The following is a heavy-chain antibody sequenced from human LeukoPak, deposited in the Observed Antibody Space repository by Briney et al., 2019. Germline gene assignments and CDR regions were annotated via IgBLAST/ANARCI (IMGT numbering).Heavy chain of an antibody. CDR3: ARAQPGYYYYYYMDV. J-gene: IGHJ6*03. V-gene: IGHV3-23*01. CDR2: ISGSGGST. Sequence: GGSLRLSCAASRFTFSSYAMSWVRQAPGKGLEWVSTISGSGGSTYYADSVKGRFTISRDNAKNTLYLQMNSLRAEDTAVYYCARAQPGYYYYYYMDVWGKGTTVTVSS. CDR1: RFTFSSYA.